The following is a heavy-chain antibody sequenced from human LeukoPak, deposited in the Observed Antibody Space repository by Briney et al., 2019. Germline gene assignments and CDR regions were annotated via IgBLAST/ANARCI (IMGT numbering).Heavy chain of an antibody. V-gene: IGHV4-31*03. J-gene: IGHJ4*02. CDR2: IYYSGST. Sequence: SQTLSLTRIVSGGSISSGGYYWSWIRQHPGKGLEWIGYIYYSGSTYYNRSLKSRVTISVDTSKNQYSLKLSSVTAADTAVYYCARAVDTAMVMDYWGQGTLVTVSS. CDR1: GGSISSGGYY. D-gene: IGHD5-18*01. CDR3: ARAVDTAMVMDY.